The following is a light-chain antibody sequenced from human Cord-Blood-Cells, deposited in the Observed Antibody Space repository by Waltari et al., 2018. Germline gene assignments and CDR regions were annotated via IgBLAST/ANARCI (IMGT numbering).Light chain of an antibody. J-gene: IGKJ2*03. CDR3: QQYNNWPLYS. CDR2: GAS. V-gene: IGKV3-15*01. CDR1: QGVSSN. Sequence: EIVMTQSPATLSVSPGERATLSCRASQGVSSNLAWYQQTPGQAPRLLIYGASTRATGIPARFSGSGSGTEFTLTISSLQSEDFAVYYCQQYNNWPLYSFGQGTKLEIK.